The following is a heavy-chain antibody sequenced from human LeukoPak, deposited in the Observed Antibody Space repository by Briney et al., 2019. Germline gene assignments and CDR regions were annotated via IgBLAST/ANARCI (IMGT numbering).Heavy chain of an antibody. CDR1: GYSISSGYY. CDR2: INHSGST. Sequence: SETLSLTCTVSGYSISSGYYWGWIRQPPGKGLEWIGEINHSGSTNYNPSLKSRVTISVDTSKNQFSLKLSSVTAADTAVYYCARFKTYHWYSSGWYYAFDIWGQGTMVTVSS. J-gene: IGHJ3*02. D-gene: IGHD6-19*01. CDR3: ARFKTYHWYSSGWYYAFDI. V-gene: IGHV4-38-2*02.